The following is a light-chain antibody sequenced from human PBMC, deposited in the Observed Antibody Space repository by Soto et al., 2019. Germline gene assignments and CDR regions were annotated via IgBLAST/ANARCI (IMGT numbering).Light chain of an antibody. CDR3: RSYTSSSTLLYV. Sequence: QSALTQPASVSGSPGQSITISCTGTSSDVGGYNYVSWYQQHPGKAPKLMIYDVSNRPSGVSNRFSGSKSGNTASLTISGPPAEDEADYSSRSYTSSSTLLYVFGTGTKVTVL. CDR2: DVS. V-gene: IGLV2-14*01. CDR1: SSDVGGYNY. J-gene: IGLJ1*01.